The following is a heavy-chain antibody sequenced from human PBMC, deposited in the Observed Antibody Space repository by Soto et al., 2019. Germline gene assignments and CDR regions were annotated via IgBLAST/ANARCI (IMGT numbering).Heavy chain of an antibody. CDR2: ISGSGGST. J-gene: IGHJ4*02. Sequence: EVQLLESGGGLVQPGGSLRLSCAASGFTFTSYVMSWVRQAPGKGLEWVSAISGSGGSTYYADSVKGRFTISRDNSKNTLYLQMNSLRAEDTAVYYCAKERRDGYNYGVDYWGQGTLVTVSS. V-gene: IGHV3-23*01. CDR1: GFTFTSYV. D-gene: IGHD5-12*01. CDR3: AKERRDGYNYGVDY.